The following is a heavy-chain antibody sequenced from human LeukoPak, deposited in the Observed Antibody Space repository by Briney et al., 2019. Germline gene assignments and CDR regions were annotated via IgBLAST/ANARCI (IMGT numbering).Heavy chain of an antibody. D-gene: IGHD1-26*01. J-gene: IGHJ4*02. CDR1: RGTFTTYA. V-gene: IGHV1-2*02. CDR2: INPNSGGT. CDR3: ARRLPLIAGATAGDY. Sequence: ASVRVSCKPSRGTFTTYAIIWVRQAPGQGLEWMAWINPNSGGTNYAQKFQGRVTMTRDTSISTAYMELSRLRSDDTAVYYCARRLPLIAGATAGDYWGQGTLVTVSS.